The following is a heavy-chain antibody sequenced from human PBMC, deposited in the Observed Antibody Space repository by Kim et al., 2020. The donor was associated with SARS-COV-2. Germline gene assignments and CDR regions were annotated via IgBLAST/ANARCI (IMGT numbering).Heavy chain of an antibody. V-gene: IGHV4-31*03. CDR3: ARGGGGVWFGESWTLDGFDI. CDR2: IYYSGNT. D-gene: IGHD3-10*01. CDR1: GGSIRSAGFY. J-gene: IGHJ3*02. Sequence: SETLSLTCTVSGGSIRSAGFYWNWIRQHPGKGLEWIGYIYYSGNTYYSPSLKSRLTILLATSKNQFSLKLSTVTAADTAVYYCARGGGGVWFGESWTLDGFDIWGQGTVVTVSS.